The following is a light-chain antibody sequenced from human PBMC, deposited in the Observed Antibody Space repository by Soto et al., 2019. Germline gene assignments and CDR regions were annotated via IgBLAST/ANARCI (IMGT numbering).Light chain of an antibody. J-gene: IGKJ5*01. CDR3: QQLDSIPIT. V-gene: IGKV1-9*01. Sequence: IQLTQSPSSLSASVGDRVAITCRASQGIRSYLAWYQQKPGEAPKLLISIASILQSGVPSRFSGSGSGTDFVLTISSLQPEDSATYYCQQLDSIPITFGQGTRLENK. CDR2: IAS. CDR1: QGIRSY.